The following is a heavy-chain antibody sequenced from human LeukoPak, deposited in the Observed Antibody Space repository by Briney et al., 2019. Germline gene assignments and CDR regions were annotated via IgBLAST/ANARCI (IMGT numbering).Heavy chain of an antibody. CDR1: GGSFSGYY. D-gene: IGHD2-21*01. J-gene: IGHJ6*03. Sequence: PSETLSLTCSVSGGSFSGYYWSWIRQPPGKGLEWIGEINHSGSTNYNPSLKSRVTISVDTSKNQFSLKLSSVTAADTAVYYCARWAHSLYMDVWGKGTTVTVSS. CDR3: ARWAHSLYMDV. V-gene: IGHV4-34*01. CDR2: INHSGST.